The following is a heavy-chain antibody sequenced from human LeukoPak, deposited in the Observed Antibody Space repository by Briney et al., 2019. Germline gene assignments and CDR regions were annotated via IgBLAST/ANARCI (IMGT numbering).Heavy chain of an antibody. CDR1: AYSFTTYW. V-gene: IGHV5-51*01. J-gene: IGHJ4*02. D-gene: IGHD3-22*01. CDR2: IYPGDSDT. CDR3: ARHLRYSDSSGYYYGSYYFDY. Sequence: GESLKISCKGSAYSFTTYWIGWVRQMPGKGLEWMGVIYPGDSDTRYSPSFQGQVTISADKSINTAYLQWSSLKASDTAMYYRARHLRYSDSSGYYYGSYYFDYWGQGTLVTVSS.